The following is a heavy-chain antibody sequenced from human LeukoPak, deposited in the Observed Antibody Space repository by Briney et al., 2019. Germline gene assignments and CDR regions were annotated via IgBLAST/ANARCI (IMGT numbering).Heavy chain of an antibody. CDR2: ISSSSSYI. Sequence: GGSLRLSCAASGFTFSSYAMSWVRQAPGKGLEWVSSISSSSSYIYYADSVKGRFTISRDNAKNSLYLQMNSLRAEDTAVYYCARTGYYYVGVFDYWGQGTLVTVSS. D-gene: IGHD3-22*01. J-gene: IGHJ4*02. CDR3: ARTGYYYVGVFDY. V-gene: IGHV3-21*01. CDR1: GFTFSSYA.